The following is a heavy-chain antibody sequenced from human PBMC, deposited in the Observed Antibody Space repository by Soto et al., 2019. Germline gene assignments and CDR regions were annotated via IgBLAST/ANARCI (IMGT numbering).Heavy chain of an antibody. J-gene: IGHJ3*02. CDR3: ARPPTPLRATDAFDI. CDR2: IYYSGAT. Sequence: QVQLQESGPGLVKPSQTLSLICTVSGGSISSGDYYWTWIRQPPGKGLEWIGCIYYSGATFYNPSLQSRLSISIDTSKNRFSLTLSSVTAADTAVYYCARPPTPLRATDAFDIWGQGTSVIVSS. V-gene: IGHV4-30-4*08. CDR1: GGSISSGDYY. D-gene: IGHD4-4*01.